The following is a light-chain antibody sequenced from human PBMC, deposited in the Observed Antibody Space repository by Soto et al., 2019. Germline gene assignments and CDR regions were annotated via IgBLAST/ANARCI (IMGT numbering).Light chain of an antibody. V-gene: IGKV3-15*01. CDR2: GAS. CDR1: QSVSSY. Sequence: EKVMTQSPATLSMSPGERATLSCRASQSVSSYLAWYQQKPGQAPRLLIYGASTRATGIPARFSGSGSGTEFTRTISSLQSEDFAVYYCQQYNNWPSWTFGQGTKVEIK. J-gene: IGKJ1*01. CDR3: QQYNNWPSWT.